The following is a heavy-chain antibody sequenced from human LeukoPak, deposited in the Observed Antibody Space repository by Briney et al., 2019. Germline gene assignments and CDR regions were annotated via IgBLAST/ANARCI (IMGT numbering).Heavy chain of an antibody. Sequence: SVTVSCTASGGTFSSYAISWVRQAPGQGLEWVGGIIPIFGTANYAQKFQGRVTITADESTSTAYMELSSLRSEDTAVYYCARGRVSDHYYDSSGYYSDFDYWGQGTLVTVSS. D-gene: IGHD3-22*01. CDR2: IIPIFGTA. J-gene: IGHJ4*02. V-gene: IGHV1-69*01. CDR1: GGTFSSYA. CDR3: ARGRVSDHYYDSSGYYSDFDY.